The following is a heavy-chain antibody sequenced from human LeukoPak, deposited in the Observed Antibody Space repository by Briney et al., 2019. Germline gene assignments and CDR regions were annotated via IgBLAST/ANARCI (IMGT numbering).Heavy chain of an antibody. CDR2: ISGSGGST. D-gene: IGHD5-12*01. CDR1: GFTFSSYA. J-gene: IGHJ4*02. Sequence: GGSLRLTCAASGFTFSSYAMSWVRQAPGKGLEWVSAISGSGGSTYYADSVKGRFTISRDNSKNTLYLQMNSLRAEDTAVYYCAKVTGKYSGLTDYWGQGTLVTVSS. CDR3: AKVTGKYSGLTDY. V-gene: IGHV3-23*01.